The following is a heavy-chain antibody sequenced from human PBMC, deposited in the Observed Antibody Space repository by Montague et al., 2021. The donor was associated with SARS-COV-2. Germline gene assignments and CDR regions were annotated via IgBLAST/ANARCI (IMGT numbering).Heavy chain of an antibody. V-gene: IGHV4-59*08. J-gene: IGHJ6*02. D-gene: IGHD3-16*01. CDR1: SGSISNYY. Sequence: SETLSLTCTVSSGSISNYYWSWIRQPPGKGLEWIGFISHTESTNYNPSLESRVSISIDTSKSQFSLRVRSVTAADTAVYYCARCVKFAYGLDGWGQGTTVTISS. CDR3: ARCVKFAYGLDG. CDR2: ISHTEST.